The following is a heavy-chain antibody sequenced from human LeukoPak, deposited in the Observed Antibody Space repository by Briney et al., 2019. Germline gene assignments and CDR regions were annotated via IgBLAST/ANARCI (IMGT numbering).Heavy chain of an antibody. CDR1: GGSISSGGYY. CDR3: ARDSFYGSGSFGEIDY. Sequence: PSQTLSLTCTVSGGSISSGGYYWSWLRQHPGKGLEWIGHIYHDGRTDYTPSPKSRVTISIDTSRNQFSLRLSSVTAADTAVYYCARDSFYGSGSFGEIDYWGQGTLATVSS. V-gene: IGHV4-31*03. D-gene: IGHD3-10*01. CDR2: IYHDGRT. J-gene: IGHJ4*02.